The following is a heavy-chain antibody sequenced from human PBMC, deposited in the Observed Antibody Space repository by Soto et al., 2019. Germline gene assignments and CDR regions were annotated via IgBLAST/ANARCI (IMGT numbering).Heavy chain of an antibody. D-gene: IGHD3-16*02. CDR1: GFTFSSYS. J-gene: IGHJ4*02. CDR3: AKEAGELSTRSFDY. V-gene: IGHV3-21*01. Sequence: EVQLVESGGGLVKPGGSLRLSCAASGFTFSSYSMNWVRQAPGKGLEWVSSISSSSSYIYYADSVKGRFTISRDNAKNSRHRQMNSLRAEDTVVYYCAKEAGELSTRSFDYWGQGTLVTVSS. CDR2: ISSSSSYI.